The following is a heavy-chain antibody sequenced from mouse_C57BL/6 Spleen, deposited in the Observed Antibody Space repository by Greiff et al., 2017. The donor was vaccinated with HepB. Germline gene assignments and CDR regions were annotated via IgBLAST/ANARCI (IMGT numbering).Heavy chain of an antibody. CDR3: ARSWGNYNFDY. J-gene: IGHJ2*01. CDR2: IDPSDSET. V-gene: IGHV1-52*01. CDR1: GYTFTSYW. Sequence: QVQLQQPGAELVRPGSSVKLSCKASGYTFTSYWMHWVKQRPIQGLEWIGNIDPSDSETHYNQKFKDKATLTVDKSSSTAYMQLSSLTSEDSAVYYCARSWGNYNFDYWGQGTTLTGSS. D-gene: IGHD2-1*01.